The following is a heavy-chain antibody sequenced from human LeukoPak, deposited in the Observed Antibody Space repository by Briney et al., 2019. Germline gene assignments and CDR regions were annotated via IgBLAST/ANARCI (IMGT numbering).Heavy chain of an antibody. CDR2: ISSSGSTI. J-gene: IGHJ3*02. CDR1: GIIFSSYS. CDR3: ARDGGGPDAYDI. V-gene: IGHV3-48*01. Sequence: GGSLRLSCAVSGIIFSSYSMNWVRQAPGKGLEWVSYISSSGSTIYYADSVKGRFTISRDNAKNSLYLQMNSLRAEDTAVYYCARDGGGPDAYDIWGQGTMVTVSS.